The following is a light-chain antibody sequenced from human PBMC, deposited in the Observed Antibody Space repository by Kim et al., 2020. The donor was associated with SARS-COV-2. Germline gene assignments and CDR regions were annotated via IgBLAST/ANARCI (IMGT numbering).Light chain of an antibody. V-gene: IGLV3-19*01. CDR2: GKN. J-gene: IGLJ2*01. Sequence: SSELTQDPAVSVALGQTVRITCQGDSLRSYYASWYQKKPGQAPVLVIYGKNNRPSGIPDRFSGSSSGNTASLTITGAQAEDGADYYCQSRDSSGKVVFGRGTKVTVL. CDR3: QSRDSSGKVV. CDR1: SLRSYY.